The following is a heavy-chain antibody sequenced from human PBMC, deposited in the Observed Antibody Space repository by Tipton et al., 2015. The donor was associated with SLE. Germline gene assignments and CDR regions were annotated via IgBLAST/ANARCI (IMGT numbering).Heavy chain of an antibody. D-gene: IGHD3-16*01. CDR1: GGSISSSSYY. J-gene: IGHJ3*02. CDR3: ARHRGGSPGAFDI. V-gene: IGHV4-39*01. CDR2: IYYSGST. Sequence: TLSLTCTVSGGSISSSSYYWGWIRQPPGKGLEWIGSIYYSGSTYYNPSLKSRVTISVDTSKNQFSLKVSSVTAADTAVYYCARHRGGSPGAFDIWGQGTMVTVSP.